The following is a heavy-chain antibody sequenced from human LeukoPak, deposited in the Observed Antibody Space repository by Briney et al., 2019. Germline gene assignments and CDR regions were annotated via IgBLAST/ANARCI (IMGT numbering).Heavy chain of an antibody. J-gene: IGHJ4*02. D-gene: IGHD3-10*01. V-gene: IGHV4-34*01. CDR2: INHSGST. CDR3: AAYYYGSGSYYKTFDY. Sequence: PSETLSLTCAVYGGSFSGYYWSWIRQPPGKGLEWLGEINHSGSTNYNPSLKSRVTISVDTSKNQFSLKLSSVTAADTAVYYCAAYYYGSGSYYKTFDYWGQGTLVTVSS. CDR1: GGSFSGYY.